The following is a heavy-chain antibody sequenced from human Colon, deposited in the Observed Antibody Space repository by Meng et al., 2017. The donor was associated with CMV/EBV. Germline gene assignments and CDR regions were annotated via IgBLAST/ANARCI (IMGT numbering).Heavy chain of an antibody. Sequence: CDVFGESFSHYYWSWIRQPPGKGPEWIGEINYSGSTYSNPSLKSRVTISVDTSKNQFSLKLSSVTAADTAVYYCATSRPDAWELLAYWGQGTLVTVSS. CDR2: INYSGST. V-gene: IGHV4-34*01. J-gene: IGHJ4*02. CDR3: ATSRPDAWELLAY. CDR1: GESFSHYY. D-gene: IGHD1-26*01.